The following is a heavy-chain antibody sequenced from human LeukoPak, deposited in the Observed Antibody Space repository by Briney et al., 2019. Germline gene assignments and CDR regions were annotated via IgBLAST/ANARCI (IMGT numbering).Heavy chain of an antibody. CDR2: ISSSSSYI. V-gene: IGHV3-21*01. D-gene: IGHD6-19*01. CDR1: GFTFSSYS. Sequence: GGSLRLSCAASGFTFSSYSMNWVRQAPGKGLEWVSSISSSSSYIYYADSVKGRFTISRDNAKNSLYLQMNSLRAEDTAVYYCARRRGAVAGGGPYYFDYWGQGTLVTVSS. CDR3: ARRRGAVAGGGPYYFDY. J-gene: IGHJ4*02.